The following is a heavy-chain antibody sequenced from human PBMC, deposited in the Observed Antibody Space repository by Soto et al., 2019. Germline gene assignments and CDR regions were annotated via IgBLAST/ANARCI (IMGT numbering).Heavy chain of an antibody. CDR2: ISGSGIST. CDR1: GFTFSSYA. Sequence: GGSLRLSCAASGFTFSSYAMSWVRQATGQGLEWVSAISGSGISTYYADSVKGRFTISRDNSKNTVFLQMNSLRAEDTAVYYCAKPPVITASYYYYDMDVWGQGTTVTVSS. V-gene: IGHV3-23*01. CDR3: AKPPVITASYYYYDMDV. D-gene: IGHD4-4*01. J-gene: IGHJ6*02.